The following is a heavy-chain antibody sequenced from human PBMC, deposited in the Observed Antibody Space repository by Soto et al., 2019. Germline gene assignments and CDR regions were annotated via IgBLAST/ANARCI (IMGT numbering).Heavy chain of an antibody. Sequence: QVQLVQSGAEVKNPGASVTVSCKASGYEFDNYGISWVRQAPGQGLEWMGWISGYNGNTNSAENFHGRVTMTRDTSTRIAYMEPKSLRSDDTAVYYCARGLTRFGESTDPCDVWGQGTMVTVSS. CDR2: ISGYNGNT. J-gene: IGHJ3*01. CDR1: GYEFDNYG. D-gene: IGHD3-10*01. CDR3: ARGLTRFGESTDPCDV. V-gene: IGHV1-18*01.